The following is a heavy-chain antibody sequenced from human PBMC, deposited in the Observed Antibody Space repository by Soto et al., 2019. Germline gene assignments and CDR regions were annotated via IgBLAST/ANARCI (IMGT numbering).Heavy chain of an antibody. Sequence: EVQLVQSGAEVKKPGESLKISCKGSGYSFTTYWIGWVRQMPGKGLEGMVIIYPGDSDTRYSPSFQGQVTISADKSINTPYLQWSSLKASDTAIYYWARQAAAGKYYYAMDVWGQGTTVTVSS. V-gene: IGHV5-51*01. CDR2: IYPGDSDT. CDR1: GYSFTTYW. J-gene: IGHJ6*02. D-gene: IGHD6-13*01. CDR3: ARQAAAGKYYYAMDV.